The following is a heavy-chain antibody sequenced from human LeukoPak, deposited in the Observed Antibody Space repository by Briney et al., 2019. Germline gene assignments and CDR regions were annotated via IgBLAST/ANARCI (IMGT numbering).Heavy chain of an antibody. D-gene: IGHD2-15*01. V-gene: IGHV1-46*01. CDR2: INPSGGNT. CDR3: ARSVGYCSGGSCYSFGL. CDR1: GYTFTSYY. Sequence: ASVTVSCKASGYTFTSYYMHWVRQAPGQGREWMGIINPSGGNTNYAQKLQGRVTMTRDTSTSTVYMELSSLRSEDTAVYHCARSVGYCSGGSCYSFGLWGQGTLVTVSS. J-gene: IGHJ4*02.